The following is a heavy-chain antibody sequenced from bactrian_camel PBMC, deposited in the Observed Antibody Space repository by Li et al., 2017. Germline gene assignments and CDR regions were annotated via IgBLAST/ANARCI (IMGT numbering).Heavy chain of an antibody. CDR1: VTSDTCG. J-gene: IGHJ4*01. CDR3: AAGGGNGAFCYTGERSMDY. Sequence: HVQLVESGGGSVQAGGSLRLSCTGVTSDTCGTRWYRQAEGKQREWVSSIGIDGTPTYADSVKGRFTISQDNAKNTLYLQMNSLKPEDSAMYYCAAGGGNGAFCYTGERSMDYWGQGTQVTVS. V-gene: IGHV3S55*01. CDR2: IGIDGTP. D-gene: IGHD2*01.